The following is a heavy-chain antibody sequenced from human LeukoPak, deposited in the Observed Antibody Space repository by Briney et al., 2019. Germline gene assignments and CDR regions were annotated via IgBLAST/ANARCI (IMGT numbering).Heavy chain of an antibody. CDR3: ARGGRERYSSGWTDAFDI. Sequence: ASVKVSCKASGYTFTSYYMHWVRQAPGQGLEWMGIINPSGGSTRYAQKFQGRVTMTRDTSTSTVYMELSSLSSEDTAVYYCARGGRERYSSGWTDAFDIWGQGTMVTVSS. V-gene: IGHV1-46*01. J-gene: IGHJ3*02. D-gene: IGHD6-19*01. CDR1: GYTFTSYY. CDR2: INPSGGST.